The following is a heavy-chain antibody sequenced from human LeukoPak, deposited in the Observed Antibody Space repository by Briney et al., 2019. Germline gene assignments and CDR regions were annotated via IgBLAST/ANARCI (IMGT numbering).Heavy chain of an antibody. J-gene: IGHJ4*02. CDR1: GFTFGDYS. V-gene: IGHV3-49*03. Sequence: GSLRLSCTASGFTFGDYSMTWFRQAPGKGLEWVSFIRNKASGGTTEHAASVRGRFTTPRDDSKSIAYLQMNSLKTEDTALYYCTRDRIMTDFWGQGTLVTVSS. CDR2: IRNKASGGTT. D-gene: IGHD2-15*01. CDR3: TRDRIMTDF.